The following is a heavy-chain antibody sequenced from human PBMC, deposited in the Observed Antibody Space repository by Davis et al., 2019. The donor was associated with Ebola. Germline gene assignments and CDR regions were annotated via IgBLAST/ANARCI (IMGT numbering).Heavy chain of an antibody. Sequence: SETLSLTCTVSGGYISGYYWSWIRQPPGKGLEWIGNLYHGGGTNYSPSLKSRLTISVDTSKNQFSLRLKSVTAADTAMYYCARDYVYWGQGILVTVS. CDR1: GGYISGYY. D-gene: IGHD1-14*01. V-gene: IGHV4-59*12. J-gene: IGHJ4*02. CDR3: ARDYVY. CDR2: LYHGGGT.